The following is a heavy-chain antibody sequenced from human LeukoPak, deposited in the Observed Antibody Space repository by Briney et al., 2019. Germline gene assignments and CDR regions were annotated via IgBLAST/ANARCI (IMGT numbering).Heavy chain of an antibody. Sequence: SETLSLTCTVSGGSISSSSYYWGWIRQPPGKGLEWIGNIYYSGSTYYNPSLKSRVTISVDTSKNQFSLKLSSVTAADTAVYYCARARNYGSGSYYNQYFQHWGQGTLVTVSS. D-gene: IGHD3-10*01. CDR2: IYYSGST. J-gene: IGHJ1*01. CDR1: GGSISSSSYY. V-gene: IGHV4-39*07. CDR3: ARARNYGSGSYYNQYFQH.